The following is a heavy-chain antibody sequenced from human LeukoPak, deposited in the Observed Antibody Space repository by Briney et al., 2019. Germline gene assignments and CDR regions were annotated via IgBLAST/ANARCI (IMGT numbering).Heavy chain of an antibody. CDR3: ARKALEELRYFDWFNIGRDAFDI. CDR1: GFTFSSYS. D-gene: IGHD3-9*01. J-gene: IGHJ3*02. Sequence: PGGSLRLSCAASGFTFSSYSMNWVRQAPGKGLEWVSYISSSSSTIYYADSVKGRFTISRDNAKNSLYLQMNSLRAEDTAVYYCARKALEELRYFDWFNIGRDAFDIWGQGTMVTVSS. CDR2: ISSSSSTI. V-gene: IGHV3-48*04.